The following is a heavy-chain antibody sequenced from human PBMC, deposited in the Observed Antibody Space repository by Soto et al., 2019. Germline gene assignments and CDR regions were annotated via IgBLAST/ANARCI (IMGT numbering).Heavy chain of an antibody. J-gene: IGHJ5*02. CDR2: IYYSGST. Sequence: QVQLQESGPGLVKPSETLSLTCTVSGGSISSYYWSWIRQPPGKGLEWIGYIYYSGSTNYNPSLSRRVTISVDTSKNQFSLKLSSVTAADTAVYYCARMTKDWFDPWGQGTLVTVSS. V-gene: IGHV4-59*01. CDR1: GGSISSYY. CDR3: ARMTKDWFDP. D-gene: IGHD4-17*01.